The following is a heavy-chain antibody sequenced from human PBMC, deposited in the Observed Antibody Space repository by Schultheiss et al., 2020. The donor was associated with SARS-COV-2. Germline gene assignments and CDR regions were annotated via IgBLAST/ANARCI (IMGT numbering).Heavy chain of an antibody. J-gene: IGHJ3*02. Sequence: GGSLRLSCAASGFTFSSYGMHWVRQAPGKGLEWVSYISSSGSTIYYADSVKGRFTISRDNAKNSLYLQMNSLRAEDTAVYYCASRRYDILTGYDAFDIWGQGTMVTVSS. CDR3: ASRRYDILTGYDAFDI. CDR1: GFTFSSYG. V-gene: IGHV3-48*04. CDR2: ISSSGSTI. D-gene: IGHD3-9*01.